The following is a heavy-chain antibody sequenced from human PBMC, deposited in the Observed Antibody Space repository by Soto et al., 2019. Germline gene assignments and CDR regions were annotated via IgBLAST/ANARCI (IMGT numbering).Heavy chain of an antibody. CDR3: VGCSGWQGEYYFDY. J-gene: IGHJ4*02. CDR2: ISYDGSNK. CDR1: GFTFSSYA. D-gene: IGHD6-19*01. V-gene: IGHV3-30-3*01. Sequence: QVQLVESGGGVVQPGRSLRLSCAASGFTFSSYAMHWVRQAPGKGLEWVAVISYDGSNKYYADSVKGRFTISRDNSKNTLYLQMNSLRAEDTAVYYCVGCSGWQGEYYFDYWGQGTLVTVSS.